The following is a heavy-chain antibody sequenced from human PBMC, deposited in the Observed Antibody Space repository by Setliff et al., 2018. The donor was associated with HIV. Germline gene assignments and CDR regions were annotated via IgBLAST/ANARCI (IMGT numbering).Heavy chain of an antibody. Sequence: ASVKVSCKASGYTFTGYNIHWVRQAPGQGLDWMGWINPNSGGTNYAQRFQGRITMTRDTSISTAYMELSRLRSDDTAVYFCARGGTYYYTSGTYTSLTNNYFDPWGQGTLVTVS. J-gene: IGHJ5*02. D-gene: IGHD3-10*01. CDR1: GYTFTGYN. V-gene: IGHV1-2*02. CDR3: ARGGTYYYTSGTYTSLTNNYFDP. CDR2: INPNSGGT.